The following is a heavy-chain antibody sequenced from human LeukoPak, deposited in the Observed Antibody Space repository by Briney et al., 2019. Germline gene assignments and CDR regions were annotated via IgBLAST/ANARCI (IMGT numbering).Heavy chain of an antibody. Sequence: GGSLRLSCAASGFTFSSYSMNWVRQAPGKGLEWLSYSSTVTGNIYYADSVKGRFTISRDNAKSSLYLQMSSLRAEDTAVYFCATTGNFYDMDVWGKGTTVTVSS. D-gene: IGHD1-1*01. CDR3: ATTGNFYDMDV. CDR2: SSTVTGNI. J-gene: IGHJ6*03. CDR1: GFTFSSYS. V-gene: IGHV3-48*04.